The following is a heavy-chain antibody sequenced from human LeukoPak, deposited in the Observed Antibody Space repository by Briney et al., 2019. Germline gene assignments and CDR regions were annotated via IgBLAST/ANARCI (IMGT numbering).Heavy chain of an antibody. D-gene: IGHD3-10*01. J-gene: IGHJ4*02. CDR1: GYTFTSYY. V-gene: IGHV1-46*01. Sequence: ASVKVSCKASGYTFTSYYMHWVRQAPGQGLEWMGIINPSGGSTSYAQKFQGRVTMTRDTSTSTVYMELSSLRSDDTAVYYCATSGPITMVRGGRPDYWGQGTLVTVSS. CDR2: INPSGGST. CDR3: ATSGPITMVRGGRPDY.